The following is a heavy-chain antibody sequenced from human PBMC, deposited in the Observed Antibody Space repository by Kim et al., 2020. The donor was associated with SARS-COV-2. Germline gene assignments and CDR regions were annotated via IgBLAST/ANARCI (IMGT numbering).Heavy chain of an antibody. CDR3: ARTEKTPYSSGWYGVDY. J-gene: IGHJ4*02. Sequence: ASVKVSCKASGYTFTNYGISWVRQAPGQGLEWMGWISAYNGNTNYAQKLQGRVTMTTDTSTSTAYMDLRSLRSDDTAVYYCARTEKTPYSSGWYGVDYWGQGTLLTVSS. V-gene: IGHV1-18*01. CDR1: GYTFTNYG. D-gene: IGHD6-19*01. CDR2: ISAYNGNT.